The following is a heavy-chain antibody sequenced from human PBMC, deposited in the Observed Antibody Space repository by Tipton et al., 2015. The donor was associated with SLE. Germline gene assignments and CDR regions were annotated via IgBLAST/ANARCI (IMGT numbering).Heavy chain of an antibody. CDR1: GDSISTYY. J-gene: IGHJ4*02. CDR3: AGSLGGSGWYYFDY. CDR2: IYHSGST. Sequence: PGLVKPSETLSLTCTVSGDSISTYYWSWIRQSPGKGLEWIGYIYHSGSTKYNPSLKSRVIISVDTSKNQFSLKLTSLTAADTAVYYCAGSLGGSGWYYFDYWGQGTLVTVSS. V-gene: IGHV4-59*01. D-gene: IGHD6-19*01.